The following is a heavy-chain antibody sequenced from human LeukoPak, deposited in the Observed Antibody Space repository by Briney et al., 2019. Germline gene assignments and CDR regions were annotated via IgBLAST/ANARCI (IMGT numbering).Heavy chain of an antibody. CDR1: GLTVSSSY. CDR3: ARDLIY. V-gene: IGHV3-53*01. Sequence: GGSLRLSCAASGLTVSSSYMSWVRQAPGKGLEWVSVIYRGDTDYADSVKGRFTISRDNSKSTLYLEMNSLRAEDTAVYYCARDLIYWGQGTLVTVSS. CDR2: IYRGDT. J-gene: IGHJ4*02. D-gene: IGHD3/OR15-3a*01.